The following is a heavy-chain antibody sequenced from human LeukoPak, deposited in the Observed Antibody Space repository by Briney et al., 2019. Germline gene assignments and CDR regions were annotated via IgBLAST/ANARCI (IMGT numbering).Heavy chain of an antibody. CDR1: GYTFTSYA. D-gene: IGHD3-10*01. V-gene: IGHV1-69*13. J-gene: IGHJ4*02. CDR2: IIPIFGTA. Sequence: GASMKVSCKASGYTFTSYAMHWVRQAPGQGLEWMGGIIPIFGTANYAQKFQGRVTITADESTSTAYMELSSLRSEDTAVYYCARVRGSYGYFDYWGQGTLVTVSS. CDR3: ARVRGSYGYFDY.